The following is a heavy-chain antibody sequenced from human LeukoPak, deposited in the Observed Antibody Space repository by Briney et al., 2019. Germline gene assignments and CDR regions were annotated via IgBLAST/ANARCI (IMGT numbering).Heavy chain of an antibody. CDR3: ATSASPWSYFDY. Sequence: ASVKVSCKASGYTFTGYYMHWVRQAPGQRLEWMGWINAGNGNTKYSQKFQGRVTITRDTSASTAYMELSSLRSEDTAVYYCATSASPWSYFDYWGQGTLVTVSS. V-gene: IGHV1-3*01. CDR1: GYTFTGYY. D-gene: IGHD3-3*01. CDR2: INAGNGNT. J-gene: IGHJ4*02.